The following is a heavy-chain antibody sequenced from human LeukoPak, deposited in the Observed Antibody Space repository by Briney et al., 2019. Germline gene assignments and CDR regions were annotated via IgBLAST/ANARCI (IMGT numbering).Heavy chain of an antibody. CDR1: GFTFSSYW. CDR2: IASDGSST. J-gene: IGHJ4*02. V-gene: IGHV3-74*01. CDR3: ARGRPHGNDY. Sequence: GGSLRLSCAASGFTFSSYWMNWVRKAPGKGLVWVSRIASDGSSTTYADSVKGRFSISRDNAKNTLYLQMNSLRVEDTAVYYCARGRPHGNDYWGQGTLVTVSS. D-gene: IGHD4-23*01.